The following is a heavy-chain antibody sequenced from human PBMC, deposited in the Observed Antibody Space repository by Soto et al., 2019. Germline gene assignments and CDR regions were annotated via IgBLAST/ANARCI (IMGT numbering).Heavy chain of an antibody. CDR2: ISAYNGNT. Sequence: QVQLVQSGAEVKKPGASVKVSCKASGYTFTSYGISWVRQAPGQGLEWMGWISAYNGNTNYAQKLQGRVTMTTDTSTSTAYMELRSLRSDDTAVYYCARVVVAATRLYYYGMDVWGQGTTVTVSS. CDR3: ARVVVAATRLYYYGMDV. CDR1: GYTFTSYG. V-gene: IGHV1-18*01. D-gene: IGHD2-15*01. J-gene: IGHJ6*02.